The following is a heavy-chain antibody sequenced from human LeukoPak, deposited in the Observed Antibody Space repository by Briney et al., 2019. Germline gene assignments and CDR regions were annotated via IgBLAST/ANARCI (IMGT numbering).Heavy chain of an antibody. CDR1: GYTFTSYD. V-gene: IGHV1-8*01. Sequence: ASVKVSCKASGYTFTSYDINWVRQATGQGLEWMGWMNPNSGNTGYAQKFQGRVTMTRDTSISTAYMELSRLRSDDTAVYYCARAADYYYYMDVWDKGTTVTVSS. CDR2: MNPNSGNT. J-gene: IGHJ6*03. CDR3: ARAADYYYYMDV.